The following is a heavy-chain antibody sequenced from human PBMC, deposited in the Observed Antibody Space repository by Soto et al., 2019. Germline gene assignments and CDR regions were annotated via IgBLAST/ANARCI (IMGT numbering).Heavy chain of an antibody. CDR1: GGSISSFY. J-gene: IGHJ4*02. CDR2: IYYSGST. D-gene: IGHD1-7*01. V-gene: IGHV4-59*01. CDR3: ARASAGTRVVFDY. Sequence: QVQLQESGPGLVKPSETLSLTCTVSGGSISSFYWSWIRQPPGKGLEWIGYIYYSGSTNYNPSLKSRVTIAVDTSKNQFSLKLSSVTAADTAVYYCARASAGTRVVFDYWGQGTLVPVSS.